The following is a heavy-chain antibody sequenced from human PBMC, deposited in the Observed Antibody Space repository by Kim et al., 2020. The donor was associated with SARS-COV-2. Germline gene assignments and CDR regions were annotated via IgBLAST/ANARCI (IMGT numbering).Heavy chain of an antibody. J-gene: IGHJ3*02. CDR3: ARDYLYYDSSGYYPTDAFDI. CDR1: GYTFTSYA. Sequence: ASVKVSCKASGYTFTSYAMNWVRQAPGQGLEWMGWINTNTGNPTYAQGFTGRFVFSLDTSVSTAYLQISSLKAEDTAVYYCARDYLYYDSSGYYPTDAFDIWGQGTMVTVSS. D-gene: IGHD3-22*01. CDR2: INTNTGNP. V-gene: IGHV7-4-1*02.